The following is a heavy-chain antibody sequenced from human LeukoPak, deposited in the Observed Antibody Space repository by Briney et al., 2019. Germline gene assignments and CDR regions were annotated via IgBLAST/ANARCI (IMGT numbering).Heavy chain of an antibody. CDR3: ARAIKGPYYYDSSGYVHFDY. V-gene: IGHV4-31*03. CDR1: GSSISSGGYY. J-gene: IGHJ4*02. CDR2: IYYSGST. Sequence: SQTLSLTCTVSGSSISSGGYYWSWIRQHPGKGLEWIGYIYYSGSTYYNPSLKSRVTISVDTSKNQFSLKLSSVTAADTAVYYCARAIKGPYYYDSSGYVHFDYWGQGTLVTVSS. D-gene: IGHD3-22*01.